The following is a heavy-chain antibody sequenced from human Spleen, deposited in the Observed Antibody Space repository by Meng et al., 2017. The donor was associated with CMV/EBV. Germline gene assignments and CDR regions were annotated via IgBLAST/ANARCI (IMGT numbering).Heavy chain of an antibody. D-gene: IGHD5-12*01. V-gene: IGHV3-30*04. CDR3: ARDPSDGYDAGYFDY. CDR1: GFTFSSYA. Sequence: GESLKISCAASGFTFSSYAMHWVRQAPGKGLEWVAVISYDGTNKFYVDSVKGRFTISRDDSKNTVYLQMTSLRAEDTAVYYCARDPSDGYDAGYFDYWGQGTLVTVSS. J-gene: IGHJ4*02. CDR2: ISYDGTNK.